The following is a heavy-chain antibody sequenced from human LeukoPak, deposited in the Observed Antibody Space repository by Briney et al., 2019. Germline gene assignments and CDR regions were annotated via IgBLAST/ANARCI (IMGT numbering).Heavy chain of an antibody. CDR3: ARLISGLTGTGNYYYYYGMDV. CDR2: ISSSSSCI. Sequence: GGSLRLSCAASGFTFSSYSMNWVRQAPGKGLEWVSSISSSSSCIYYADSVKGRFTISRDNAKNSLYLQMNSLRAEDTAVYYCARLISGLTGTGNYYYYYGMDVWGQGTTVTVSS. V-gene: IGHV3-21*01. D-gene: IGHD1-14*01. J-gene: IGHJ6*02. CDR1: GFTFSSYS.